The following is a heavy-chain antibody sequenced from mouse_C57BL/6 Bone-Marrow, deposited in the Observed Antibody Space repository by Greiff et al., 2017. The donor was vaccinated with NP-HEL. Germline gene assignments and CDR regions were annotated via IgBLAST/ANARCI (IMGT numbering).Heavy chain of an antibody. CDR1: GFTFSDAW. D-gene: IGHD1-1*01. CDR3: TCHYYGSSYLYAMDY. J-gene: IGHJ4*01. CDR2: IRNKANNHAT. V-gene: IGHV6-6*01. Sequence: EVKVEESGGGLVQPGGSMTLSCAASGFTFSDAWMDWVRQSPEKGLEWVAEIRNKANNHATYYAESVKGRFTISRDESKSSVYLQMQSIRAADTGIYSCTCHYYGSSYLYAMDYWGQGTSVTVSS.